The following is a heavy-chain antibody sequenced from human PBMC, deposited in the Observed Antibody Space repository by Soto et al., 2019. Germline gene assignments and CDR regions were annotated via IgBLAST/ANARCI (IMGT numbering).Heavy chain of an antibody. D-gene: IGHD6-19*01. CDR1: GFTFSSYA. J-gene: IGHJ4*02. CDR3: ARDPDSSGWPYFDY. CDR2: ISYDGSNK. Sequence: PGGSLRLSCAASGFTFSSYAMHWVRQAPGKGLEWVAVISYDGSNKYYADSVKGRFTISRDNSKNTLYLQMNSLRAEDTAVYYCARDPDSSGWPYFDYWGQGTQVTVSS. V-gene: IGHV3-30-3*01.